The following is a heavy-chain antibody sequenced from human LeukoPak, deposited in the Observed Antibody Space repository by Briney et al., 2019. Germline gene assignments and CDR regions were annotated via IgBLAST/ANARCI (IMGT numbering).Heavy chain of an antibody. D-gene: IGHD3-10*01. V-gene: IGHV4-38-2*02. CDR3: ARTYGSGSYLDFYFDY. J-gene: IGHJ4*02. CDR1: GYSISSGYY. Sequence: SETLSLTCTVSGYSISSGYYWSWIRQPPGKGLEWIGSIYHSGSTYYNPSLKSRVTISVDTSKNQFSLKLSSVTAADTAVYYCARTYGSGSYLDFYFDYWGQGTLVTVSS. CDR2: IYHSGST.